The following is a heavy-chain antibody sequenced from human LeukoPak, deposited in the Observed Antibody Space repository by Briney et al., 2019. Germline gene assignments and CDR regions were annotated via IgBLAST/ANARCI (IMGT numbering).Heavy chain of an antibody. CDR3: ARGNYYDSSGYEPLFDY. D-gene: IGHD3-22*01. CDR2: IYSSGNT. V-gene: IGHV4-59*01. Sequence: PSETLSLTCTVSGASMSSYYWTWIRQPPGKGLEWIGYIYSSGNTNSNPSLKSRVTISVDTSKNQFSLNLNSVTAADTAVYYCARGNYYDSSGYEPLFDYWGQGTLVTVSS. CDR1: GASMSSYY. J-gene: IGHJ4*02.